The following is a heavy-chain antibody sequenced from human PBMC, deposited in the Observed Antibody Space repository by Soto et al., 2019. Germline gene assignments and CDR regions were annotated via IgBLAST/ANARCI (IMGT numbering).Heavy chain of an antibody. V-gene: IGHV1-18*04. CDR3: ARSGYSSPFDY. D-gene: IGHD5-18*01. CDR2: MSAYNGNT. CDR1: GYTFTSYG. J-gene: IGHJ4*02. Sequence: QVQLVQSGAEVKKPGASVKVSCKASGYTFTSYGISWVRQAPGQGLEWMGWMSAYNGNTNYAQKLRGRGTMTTETSTSTAYMELRGLRSDGTAVYYCARSGYSSPFDYLGQGTLVTVSS.